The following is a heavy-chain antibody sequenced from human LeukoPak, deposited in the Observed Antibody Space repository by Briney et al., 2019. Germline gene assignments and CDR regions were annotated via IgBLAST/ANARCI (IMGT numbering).Heavy chain of an antibody. CDR2: VYNSEYT. Sequence: SETLSLTCTVTGGSRSGYYWSWIRQPPGKGLEWIGYVYNSEYTSYNPSLRSRVSISFDTSENQFSLSLTSVNAADTAVYYCARNLGSGYSYLFDYWGQGTLVTVSS. J-gene: IGHJ4*02. V-gene: IGHV4-59*08. D-gene: IGHD2-15*01. CDR3: ARNLGSGYSYLFDY. CDR1: GGSRSGYY.